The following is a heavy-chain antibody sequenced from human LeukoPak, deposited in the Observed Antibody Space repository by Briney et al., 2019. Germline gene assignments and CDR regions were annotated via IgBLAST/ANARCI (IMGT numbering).Heavy chain of an antibody. CDR2: ISAYNGNT. J-gene: IGHJ6*02. Sequence: ASVKVSCKASGYTFTSYGISWVRQAPGQGLEWMGWISAYNGNTNYAQKLQGRVTMTTDTSTSTAYMELGSLRSDDTAVYYCARASDVLRFLEWLLPHHYYYGMDVWGQGTTVTVSS. D-gene: IGHD3-3*01. CDR1: GYTFTSYG. V-gene: IGHV1-18*01. CDR3: ARASDVLRFLEWLLPHHYYYGMDV.